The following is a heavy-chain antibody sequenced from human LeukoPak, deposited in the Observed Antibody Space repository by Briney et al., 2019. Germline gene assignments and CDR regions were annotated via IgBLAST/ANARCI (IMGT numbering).Heavy chain of an antibody. D-gene: IGHD3-22*01. V-gene: IGHV4-39*01. CDR3: ARGVTMIVVVIHDWYFDL. CDR2: IYYTRST. CDR1: GGSISSSSYY. Sequence: SETLSLTCTVSGGSISSSSYYWGWIRQPPGKGLEWIGSIYYTRSTYYNPSLKSRVTMSVDTSKNQFSLKLTSVTAADTAVYYRARGVTMIVVVIHDWYFDLWGRGTLVTVSS. J-gene: IGHJ2*01.